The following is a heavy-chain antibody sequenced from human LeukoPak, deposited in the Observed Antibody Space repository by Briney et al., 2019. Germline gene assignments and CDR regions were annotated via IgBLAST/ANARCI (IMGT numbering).Heavy chain of an antibody. D-gene: IGHD3-22*01. CDR2: VYYSGST. V-gene: IGHV4-61*01. J-gene: IGHJ3*02. CDR1: GGSVSSDSYY. Sequence: PSETLSLTCTVSGGSVSSDSYYWSWIRQPPGKGLEWIGYVYYSGSTNYNPSLKSRVTISVDTSKNQFSLKLSSVTAADTAVYYCARALGYYDSSGYGAFDIWGQGTMVTVSS. CDR3: ARALGYYDSSGYGAFDI.